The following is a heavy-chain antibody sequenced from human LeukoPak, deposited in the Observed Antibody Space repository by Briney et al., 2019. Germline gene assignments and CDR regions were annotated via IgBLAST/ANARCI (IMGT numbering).Heavy chain of an antibody. J-gene: IGHJ4*02. CDR3: ARGSRELYYFDY. CDR1: GDSISGYF. Sequence: SETLSLTCTVSGDSISGYFWSWIRQPPGKGLEWIGYILYNGSTNYSPSLKSRLTISVDTSENHFSLKLTSVTAADTAVYYCARGSRELYYFDYWGQGTLVTVSS. V-gene: IGHV4-59*08. CDR2: ILYNGST. D-gene: IGHD1-7*01.